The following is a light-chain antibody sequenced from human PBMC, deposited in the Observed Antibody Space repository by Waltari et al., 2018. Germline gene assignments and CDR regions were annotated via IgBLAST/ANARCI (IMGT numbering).Light chain of an antibody. Sequence: DVVQTQSPVSLAVPLAQTATINCKSSQSFLYSSNNKNYLGWYQQKPGQPTKLLIYWASTREAGVPERFSGSGSGTDFTLTIIGLQAEDAAVYYCQQYYTIPLTFGGGTKVEIK. CDR1: QSFLYSSNNKNY. J-gene: IGKJ4*02. V-gene: IGKV4-1*01. CDR2: WAS. CDR3: QQYYTIPLT.